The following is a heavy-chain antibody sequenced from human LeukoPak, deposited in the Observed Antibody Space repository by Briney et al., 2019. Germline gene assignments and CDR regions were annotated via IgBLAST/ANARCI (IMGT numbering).Heavy chain of an antibody. CDR2: ISTAGTTT. Sequence: GGSLRLSCAASGFTFSSYYMTWIRQAPGKGLEWISYISTAGTTTYYADSVKGRFTISRDNAKNSLFLQMNSLTAEDTAVYYCARAAGYYAPFDYWGQGSLVTVSS. D-gene: IGHD3-10*01. J-gene: IGHJ4*02. CDR3: ARAAGYYAPFDY. V-gene: IGHV3-11*01. CDR1: GFTFSSYY.